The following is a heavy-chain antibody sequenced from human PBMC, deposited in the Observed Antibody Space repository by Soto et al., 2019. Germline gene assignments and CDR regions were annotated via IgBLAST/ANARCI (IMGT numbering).Heavy chain of an antibody. CDR2: ISGSGGST. D-gene: IGHD3-22*01. V-gene: IGHV3-23*01. J-gene: IGHJ6*02. CDR1: GFTFSSYA. Sequence: PGGSLRLSCAASGFTFSSYAMSWVRQAPGKGLEWVSAISGSGGSTYYADSVKGRFTISIDNSKNTLYLQMNSLRAEDTAVYYCAKVGIKWLDGMDVWGQGTTVTVSS. CDR3: AKVGIKWLDGMDV.